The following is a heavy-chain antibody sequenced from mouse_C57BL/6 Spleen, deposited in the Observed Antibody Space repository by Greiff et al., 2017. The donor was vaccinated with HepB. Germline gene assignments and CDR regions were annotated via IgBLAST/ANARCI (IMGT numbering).Heavy chain of an antibody. CDR2: IYPGSGST. J-gene: IGHJ3*01. CDR1: GYTFTSYW. CDR3: ARAQLGRFAY. D-gene: IGHD4-1*02. V-gene: IGHV1-55*01. Sequence: VQLQESGAELVKPGASVKMSCKASGYTFTSYWITWVKQRPGQGLEWIGDIYPGSGSTNYNEKFKSKATLTVDTSSSTAYMQLSSLTSEDSAVYYCARAQLGRFAYWGQGTLVTVSA.